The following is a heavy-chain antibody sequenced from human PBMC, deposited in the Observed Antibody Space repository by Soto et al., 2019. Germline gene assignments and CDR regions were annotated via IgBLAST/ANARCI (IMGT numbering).Heavy chain of an antibody. CDR2: ISSDGSNT. J-gene: IGHJ6*02. V-gene: IGHV3-30*18. CDR1: GFTFGNYG. D-gene: IGHD1-1*01. Sequence: QVQLVESGGGVVQPGRSLRLSCAASGFTFGNYGMHWDRQAPGKGLEWVAVISSDGSNTYYADSVKGRFNISRDNSNNALFLHMDSLRSEDTAVYYCAKGVGYNFATMRLYYFGMDVWAQGITVTISS. CDR3: AKGVGYNFATMRLYYFGMDV.